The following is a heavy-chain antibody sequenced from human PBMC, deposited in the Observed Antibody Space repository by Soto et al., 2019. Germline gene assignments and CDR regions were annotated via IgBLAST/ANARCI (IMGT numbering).Heavy chain of an antibody. Sequence: EVQLLHSGGGLVQPGGSLRLSCSASGFTLSSYAMSWVRQAPGKGLEWVSAISGTAGSTYYADSVKGRFTISRDISRNTLYLQINSLRDDDTAIYYCTKGRDITSWYPHWFDPRGQGTLVTVSS. V-gene: IGHV3-23*01. CDR1: GFTLSSYA. CDR3: TKGRDITSWYPHWFDP. J-gene: IGHJ5*02. CDR2: ISGTAGST. D-gene: IGHD6-13*01.